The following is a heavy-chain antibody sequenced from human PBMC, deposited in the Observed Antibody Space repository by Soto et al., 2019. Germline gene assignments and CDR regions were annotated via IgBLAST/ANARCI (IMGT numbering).Heavy chain of an antibody. V-gene: IGHV3-30*18. D-gene: IGHD1-1*01. CDR2: ISYDGSNK. J-gene: IGHJ6*03. Sequence: QVQLVESGGGVVQPGRSLRLSCAASGFTFSSYGMHWVRQAPGKGLEWVAVISYDGSNKYYADSVKGRFTISRDNSKNTLHLQMNSLRAEDTAVYYCAKAQLELGYYYYYYMDVWGKGTTVTVSS. CDR1: GFTFSSYG. CDR3: AKAQLELGYYYYYYMDV.